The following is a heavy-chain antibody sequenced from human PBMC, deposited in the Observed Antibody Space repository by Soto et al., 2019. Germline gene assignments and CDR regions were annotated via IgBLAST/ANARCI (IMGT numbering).Heavy chain of an antibody. J-gene: IGHJ4*02. CDR3: ARDRGYSGYSSDY. CDR1: GFTFSTYW. CDR2: INTDGSST. Sequence: GGSLRLSCEASGFTFSTYWMHWVRQVPGKGLAWVSRINTDGSSTGYADSVKGRFTISRDNAKNTLYLQMNSLRAEDTAVYYCARDRGYSGYSSDYWGQGTLVTVSS. V-gene: IGHV3-74*01. D-gene: IGHD5-12*01.